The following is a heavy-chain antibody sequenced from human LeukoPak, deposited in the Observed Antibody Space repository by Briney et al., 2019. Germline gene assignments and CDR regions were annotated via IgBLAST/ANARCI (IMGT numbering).Heavy chain of an antibody. CDR2: IYYSGST. V-gene: IGHV4-59*12. CDR1: GGSISSYY. CDR3: ARGPGIQLWLRGYYYMDV. Sequence: SETLSLTCTVSGGSISSYYWSWIRQPPGKGLEWIGNIYYSGSTNYNPSLKSRVTISVDTSKNQFSLKLSSVTAADTAVYYCARGPGIQLWLRGYYYMDVWGKGTTVTVSS. D-gene: IGHD5-18*01. J-gene: IGHJ6*03.